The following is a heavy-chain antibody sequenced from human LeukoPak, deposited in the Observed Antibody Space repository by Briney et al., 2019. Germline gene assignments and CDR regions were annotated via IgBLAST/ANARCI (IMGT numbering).Heavy chain of an antibody. CDR2: INPSGSST. D-gene: IGHD1-26*01. J-gene: IGHJ5*02. V-gene: IGHV1-46*01. CDR3: ARDNSVGDTAWWFDP. CDR1: GYTFTSYY. Sequence: ASVKVSCKASGYTFTSYYMHWVRQAPGQGLEWMGLINPSGSSTSYAQKFQGRLALTRDMSTSTDYMELSSLRSEDTAVYYCARDNSVGDTAWWFDPWGQGTLVTVSS.